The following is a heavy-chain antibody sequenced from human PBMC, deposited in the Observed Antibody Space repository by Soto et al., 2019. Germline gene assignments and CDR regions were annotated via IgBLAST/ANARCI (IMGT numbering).Heavy chain of an antibody. CDR1: GGTFSSYT. J-gene: IGHJ4*02. D-gene: IGHD3-10*01. Sequence: QVQLVQSGAEVKKPGSSVKVSCKASGGTFSSYTISWVRQAPGQGLEWMGRIIPILGIANYAQKFQGRVTITADKSTSTAYMELSSLRSEDTAVYYCAREGLLLDGSGTHFDYWGQGTLVTVS. V-gene: IGHV1-69*08. CDR3: AREGLLLDGSGTHFDY. CDR2: IIPILGIA.